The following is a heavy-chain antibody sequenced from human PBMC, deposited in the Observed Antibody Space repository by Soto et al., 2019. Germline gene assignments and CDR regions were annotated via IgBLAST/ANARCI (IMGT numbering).Heavy chain of an antibody. CDR1: GGTFSSYA. D-gene: IGHD5-12*01. V-gene: IGHV1-69*13. CDR2: IIPIFGTA. J-gene: IGHJ6*02. Sequence: ASVKVSCKASGGTFSSYAISWVRQAPGQGLEWMGGIIPIFGTANYAQKFQGRVTITADESTSTAYMELSSLRSEDTAVYYCARQEWTATGDYYGMDVWGQGPTVTV. CDR3: ARQEWTATGDYYGMDV.